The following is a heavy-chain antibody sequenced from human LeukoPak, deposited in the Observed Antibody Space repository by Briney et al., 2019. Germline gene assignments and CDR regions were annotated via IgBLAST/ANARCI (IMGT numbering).Heavy chain of an antibody. J-gene: IGHJ4*02. Sequence: SETLSLTCTVSGGSISSSSYYWGWIRQPPGKGLEWIGSIYYSGSTYYNPSLKSRVTISVDTSKNQFSLKLSSVTAADTAVYYCARVIQQLVRSYFDYWGQGTLVTVSS. CDR1: GGSISSSSYY. V-gene: IGHV4-39*07. CDR3: ARVIQQLVRSYFDY. CDR2: IYYSGST. D-gene: IGHD6-13*01.